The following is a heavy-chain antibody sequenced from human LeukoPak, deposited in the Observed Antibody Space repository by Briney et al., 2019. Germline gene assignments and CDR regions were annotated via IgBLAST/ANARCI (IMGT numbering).Heavy chain of an antibody. CDR2: IHPSSSAT. Sequence: GESLKISCRVSGDGFDNYWIGWVRHMSGEGLQWVAIIHPSSSATHYSPSFQGRVSISADKAITTAYLQWNNLRTSDTDIYFCARRANLAELGVDWFDPWGKGTLVTVSS. V-gene: IGHV5-51*01. CDR1: GDGFDNYW. CDR3: ARRANLAELGVDWFDP. D-gene: IGHD3-10*01. J-gene: IGHJ5*02.